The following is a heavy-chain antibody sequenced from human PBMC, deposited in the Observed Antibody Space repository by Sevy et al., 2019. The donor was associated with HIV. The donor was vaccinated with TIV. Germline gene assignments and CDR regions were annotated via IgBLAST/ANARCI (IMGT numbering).Heavy chain of an antibody. Sequence: GGSLRLSCAASGFTFSSYDMSWVRQAPGKGLEWVSAISGSGGSTYYADSGKGRFTISRDNSKNMLYLQMNSLRAEDTAVYYCASKGYGGIIVFDAFDIWGQGTMVTVSS. CDR3: ASKGYGGIIVFDAFDI. J-gene: IGHJ3*02. V-gene: IGHV3-23*01. CDR1: GFTFSSYD. D-gene: IGHD2-15*01. CDR2: ISGSGGST.